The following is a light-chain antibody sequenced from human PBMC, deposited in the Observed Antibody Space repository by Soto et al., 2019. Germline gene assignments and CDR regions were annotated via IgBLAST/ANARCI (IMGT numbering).Light chain of an antibody. CDR1: QSVRSN. Sequence: DIVMTQSPATLSLSPGEGATLSCRASQSVRSNLGWYQQKPGQAPSLLIYGASTRDTGIPDRFSGSGSGTEFTLTISSLQSEDFAVYYCQQYSNWPRTFGQGNKVEIK. CDR3: QQYSNWPRT. V-gene: IGKV3-15*01. CDR2: GAS. J-gene: IGKJ1*01.